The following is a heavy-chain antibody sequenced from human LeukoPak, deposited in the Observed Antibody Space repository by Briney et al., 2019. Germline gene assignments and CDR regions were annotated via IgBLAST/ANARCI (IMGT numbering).Heavy chain of an antibody. D-gene: IGHD1-26*01. Sequence: GGSLRLSCAASGFAFSSYWLHWVRQAPGKGLVWVSRVNSDGSSTNYADSVEGRFTVSRDNAKSTLFLQMNSLRAEDTAVYYCARDGAVTIVGATRSAGRYFDYWGQGTLVTVSS. V-gene: IGHV3-74*01. CDR1: GFAFSSYW. CDR3: ARDGAVTIVGATRSAGRYFDY. CDR2: VNSDGSST. J-gene: IGHJ4*02.